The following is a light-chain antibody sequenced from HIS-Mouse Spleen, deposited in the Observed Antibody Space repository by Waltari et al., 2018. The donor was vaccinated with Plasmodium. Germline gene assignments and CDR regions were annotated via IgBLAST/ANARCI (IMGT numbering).Light chain of an antibody. CDR3: CSYAGSYTWV. CDR2: DVS. J-gene: IGLJ3*02. V-gene: IGLV2-11*01. Sequence: QSALTQPRSVSGSPGQSVTISCTGTSSAVGGYNSVSWYQQHPGKAPKLRIEDVSKRPSGVPDRFSGSKSGNTASLTISGLQAEDEADYYCCSYAGSYTWVFGGGTKLTVL. CDR1: SSAVGGYNS.